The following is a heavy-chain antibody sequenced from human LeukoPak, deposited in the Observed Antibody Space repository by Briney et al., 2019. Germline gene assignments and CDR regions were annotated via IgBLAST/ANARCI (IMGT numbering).Heavy chain of an antibody. CDR3: ASHLGGTAGY. CDR1: GFTFSNYA. CDR2: ISGSGGAT. D-gene: IGHD1-1*01. Sequence: PGGSLRLSCAASGFTFSNYAMTWVRQAPGKGLEWISTISGSGGATFCADSVKGRFTISRDNSKNTLYLLMNSLRAEDTAVYYCASHLGGTAGYWGQGTLVTVSS. V-gene: IGHV3-23*01. J-gene: IGHJ4*02.